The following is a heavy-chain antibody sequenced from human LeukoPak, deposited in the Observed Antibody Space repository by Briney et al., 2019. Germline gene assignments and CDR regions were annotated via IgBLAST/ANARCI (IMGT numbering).Heavy chain of an antibody. CDR1: GGSISSSSYY. Sequence: ASETLSLTCTVSGGSISSSSYYWSWIRQPPGKGLEWIGEINHSGSTNYNPSLKSRVTISVDTSKNQFSLKLSTVSAADTAMYYCARVWDRRVKYLDHWGQGTLVTVSS. J-gene: IGHJ4*02. CDR3: ARVWDRRVKYLDH. D-gene: IGHD1-26*01. V-gene: IGHV4-39*07. CDR2: INHSGST.